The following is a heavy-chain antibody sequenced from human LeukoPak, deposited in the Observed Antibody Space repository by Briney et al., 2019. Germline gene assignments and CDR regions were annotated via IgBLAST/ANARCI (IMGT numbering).Heavy chain of an antibody. Sequence: PGRSLRLSCAASGFTFSNYAIHWVRQAPGKGLEWVAVIASDGRDKHHAESVKGRFTISRDNSKSTLYLQTYSLRAEDTAVYYCARDLRRIAAYYFDFWGQGTLVTVSS. CDR3: ARDLRRIAAYYFDF. D-gene: IGHD6-25*01. CDR2: IASDGRDK. J-gene: IGHJ4*02. V-gene: IGHV3-30*03. CDR1: GFTFSNYA.